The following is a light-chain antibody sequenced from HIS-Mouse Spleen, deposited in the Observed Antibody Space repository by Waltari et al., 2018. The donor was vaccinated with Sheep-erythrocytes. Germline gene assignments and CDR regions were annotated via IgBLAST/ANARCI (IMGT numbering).Light chain of an antibody. CDR2: EGS. CDR3: CSYAGSSTPWV. J-gene: IGLJ3*02. Sequence: QSALTQPASVSGSPGQSITISCPGTSSHVGSYNLLSWYQQHPGKAPKLMIYEGSKRPSGVSNRFSGSKSGNTASLTISGLQAEDEADYYCCSYAGSSTPWVFGGGTKLTVL. CDR1: SSHVGSYNL. V-gene: IGLV2-23*01.